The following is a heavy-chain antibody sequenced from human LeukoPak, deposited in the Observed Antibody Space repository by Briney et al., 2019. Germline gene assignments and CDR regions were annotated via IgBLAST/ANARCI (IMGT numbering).Heavy chain of an antibody. CDR1: GYTFTSYG. J-gene: IGHJ4*02. CDR3: AREGIQLWLDLSY. Sequence: ASVTVSCKASGYTFTSYGISWVRQAPGQGLEWMGWISAYNGNTHYAQKLQGRVTVTTDTSTSTAYMELSSLRSDDTAVYYCAREGIQLWLDLSYWGQGTLVTVSS. D-gene: IGHD5-18*01. V-gene: IGHV1-18*01. CDR2: ISAYNGNT.